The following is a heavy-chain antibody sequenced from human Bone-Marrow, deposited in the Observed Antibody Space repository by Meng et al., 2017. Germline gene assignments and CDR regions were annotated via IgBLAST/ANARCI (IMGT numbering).Heavy chain of an antibody. CDR2: IYYSGST. D-gene: IGHD4-17*01. CDR1: GGSISSGNHY. V-gene: IGHV4-31*03. CDR3: ASLYGDSSVWYLDL. J-gene: IGHJ2*01. Sequence: QVQLRAQGPGMVKPSPPLSLTCTVSGGSISSGNHYWSWIRQHPGKGLEYIGYIYYSGSTYYNPSLKSRVIISVETSKNQFSLRLNSVTAADTAVYYCASLYGDSSVWYLDLWGRGTLVTVSS.